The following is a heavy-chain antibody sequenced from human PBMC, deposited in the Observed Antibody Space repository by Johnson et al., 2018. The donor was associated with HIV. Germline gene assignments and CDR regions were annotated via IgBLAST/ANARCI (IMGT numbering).Heavy chain of an antibody. D-gene: IGHD2-15*01. CDR3: AKWKYCSGDNCYSEFGVFDDAFDI. Sequence: VQLVESGGGLVQPGGSLRLSCAASRFTFSGYWMTWVRQAPGKGLEWVANIKQGGSEKYYVDSVKGRFPISRDNAKKSLYLQMNSLRDEDTALYYCAKWKYCSGDNCYSEFGVFDDAFDIWGQGTMVTVSS. CDR1: RFTFSGYW. V-gene: IGHV3-7*03. J-gene: IGHJ3*02. CDR2: IKQGGSEK.